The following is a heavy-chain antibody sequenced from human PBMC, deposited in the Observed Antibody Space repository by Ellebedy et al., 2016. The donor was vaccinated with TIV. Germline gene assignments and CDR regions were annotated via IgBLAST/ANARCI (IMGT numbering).Heavy chain of an antibody. V-gene: IGHV4-31*03. CDR3: ARQKRQQLLPYYFDY. J-gene: IGHJ4*02. CDR2: IYYSGST. Sequence: SETLSLXXTVSGGSISSGGYYWSWIRQHPGKGLEWIGYIYYSGSTYYNPSLKSRVTISVDTSKNQFSLKLSSVTAADTAVYYCARQKRQQLLPYYFDYWGQGTLVTVSS. D-gene: IGHD6-13*01. CDR1: GGSISSGGYY.